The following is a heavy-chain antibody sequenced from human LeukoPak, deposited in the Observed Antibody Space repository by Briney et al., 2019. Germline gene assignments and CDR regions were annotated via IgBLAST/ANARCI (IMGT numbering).Heavy chain of an antibody. CDR1: GGSISSYY. CDR3: ARLHPGIAVAGPVGY. D-gene: IGHD6-19*01. Sequence: SETLSLTCTVSGGSISSYYWSWIRQPPGKGLECIGYIYYSGSTNYNPSLKSRVPISVDTSKNQFSLKLSSVTAADRAVYYCARLHPGIAVAGPVGYWGQGTLVTVSS. V-gene: IGHV4-59*08. J-gene: IGHJ4*02. CDR2: IYYSGST.